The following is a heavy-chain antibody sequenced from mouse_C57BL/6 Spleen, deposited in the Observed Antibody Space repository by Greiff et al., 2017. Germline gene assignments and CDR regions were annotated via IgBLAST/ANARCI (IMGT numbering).Heavy chain of an antibody. CDR3: ARRRAWFAY. J-gene: IGHJ3*01. Sequence: DVHLVESGGDLVKPGGSLKLSCAASGFTFSSYGMSWVRQTPDKRLVWVATISSGGSYTYYPDSVKGRFTISRDNAKNTLYLQMSSLKSEDTAMYYCARRRAWFAYWGQGTLVTVSA. V-gene: IGHV5-6*01. CDR2: ISSGGSYT. CDR1: GFTFSSYG.